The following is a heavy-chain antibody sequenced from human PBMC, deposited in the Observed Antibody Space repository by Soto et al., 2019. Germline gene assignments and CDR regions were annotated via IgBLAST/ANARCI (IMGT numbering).Heavy chain of an antibody. J-gene: IGHJ6*02. D-gene: IGHD3-16*01. CDR1: GGSISSGNYY. CDR2: ISYSGST. Sequence: NPSETLSLTCTVSGGSISSGNYYWSWIRQSPGKGLEWIAFISYSGSTYYSASLQSRVTMSVDTSKNQFSLKLSSVTAADTAVYYCARHNGPLYVGYYYDMDVWGQGTTVT. CDR3: ARHNGPLYVGYYYDMDV. V-gene: IGHV4-30-4*01.